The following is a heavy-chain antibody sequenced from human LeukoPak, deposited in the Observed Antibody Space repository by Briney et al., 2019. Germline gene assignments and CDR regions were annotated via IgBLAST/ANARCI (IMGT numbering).Heavy chain of an antibody. CDR3: AAGIVVVYPMDV. CDR2: ISGSGGST. J-gene: IGHJ6*03. V-gene: IGHV3-23*01. D-gene: IGHD2-15*01. CDR1: GFTFSSYA. Sequence: GGSLRLSCAASGFTFSSYAMSWVRQAPGKGLEWVSAISGSGGSTYCADSVKGRFTISRDNSKNTLYLQMNSLRAEDTAVYYCAAGIVVVYPMDVWGKGTTVTVSS.